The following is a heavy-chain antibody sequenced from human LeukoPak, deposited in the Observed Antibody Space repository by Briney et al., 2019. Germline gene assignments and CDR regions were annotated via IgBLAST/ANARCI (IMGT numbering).Heavy chain of an antibody. CDR3: AGDRYYYDSSGYYSY. J-gene: IGHJ4*02. Sequence: PSETPSLTCTVSGGSISSGGYYWSWIRQHPGKGLEWIGYIYYSGSTYYNPSLKSRVTISVDTSKNQFSLKLSSVTAADTAVYYCAGDRYYYDSSGYYSYWGQGTLVTVSS. CDR2: IYYSGST. D-gene: IGHD3-22*01. CDR1: GGSISSGGYY. V-gene: IGHV4-31*03.